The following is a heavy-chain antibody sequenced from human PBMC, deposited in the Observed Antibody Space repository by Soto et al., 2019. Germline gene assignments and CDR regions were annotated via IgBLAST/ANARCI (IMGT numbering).Heavy chain of an antibody. Sequence: GASVKVSCKASGGTFGSDAITWVRQAPGHGLEWVGRIIPIFGTTNYAQNLQGRVTISADKSTLTSYMELHSLTSDDTALYYCARDRTDSGYYTNWLDPWGQGTQVTVSS. J-gene: IGHJ5*02. D-gene: IGHD3-22*01. V-gene: IGHV1-69*06. CDR3: ARDRTDSGYYTNWLDP. CDR1: GGTFGSDA. CDR2: IIPIFGTT.